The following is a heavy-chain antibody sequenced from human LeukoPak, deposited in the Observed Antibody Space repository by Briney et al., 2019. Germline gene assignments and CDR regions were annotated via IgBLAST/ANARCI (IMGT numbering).Heavy chain of an antibody. CDR2: INHSGST. D-gene: IGHD2-2*01. CDR1: GGSFSGYY. V-gene: IGHV4-34*01. Sequence: SETLSLTCAVYGGSFSGYYWSWFRQPPGKGLEWIGEINHSGSTNYNPSLKSRVTISVDTSKNQFSLKLSSVTAADTAVYYCATGRYCSSTSCYYAFDIWGQGTMVTVSS. J-gene: IGHJ3*02. CDR3: ATGRYCSSTSCYYAFDI.